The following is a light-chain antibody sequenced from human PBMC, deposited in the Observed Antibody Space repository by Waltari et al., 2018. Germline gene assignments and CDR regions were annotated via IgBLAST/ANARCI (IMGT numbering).Light chain of an antibody. Sequence: QSGLTQPASVSGSPGQSITISCTGASSDVGNYNLVSWYQQYPGKAPKLMVYEVTERTSGVSVRFSGSKSGNTASLTIFGLQSEDEADYYCCSYAGLGIYVFGTGTKVTVL. CDR3: CSYAGLGIYV. CDR2: EVT. CDR1: SSDVGNYNL. J-gene: IGLJ1*01. V-gene: IGLV2-23*02.